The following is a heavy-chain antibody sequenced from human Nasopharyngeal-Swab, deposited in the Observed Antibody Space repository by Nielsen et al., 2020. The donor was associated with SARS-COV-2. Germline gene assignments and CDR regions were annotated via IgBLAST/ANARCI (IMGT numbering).Heavy chain of an antibody. CDR3: ASAYYDFWSGDEYYFDY. CDR2: ISSSSSYI. CDR1: GFTFSSYS. Sequence: GESLKISCAASGFTFSSYSMNWVRQAPGKGLEWVSSISSSSSYIYYADSVKGRFTISRDNAKNSLYLQMNSLRAEDTAVYYCASAYYDFWSGDEYYFDYWGQGTLVTVSS. D-gene: IGHD3-3*01. J-gene: IGHJ4*02. V-gene: IGHV3-21*01.